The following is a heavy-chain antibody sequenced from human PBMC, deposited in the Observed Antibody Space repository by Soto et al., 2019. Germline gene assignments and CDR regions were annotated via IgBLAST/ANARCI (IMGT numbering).Heavy chain of an antibody. CDR2: IYHSGST. D-gene: IGHD3-16*01. CDR3: ARGVRYWFDP. CDR1: GGSISSGCYS. V-gene: IGHV4-30-2*01. Sequence: QLQLQESGSGLVKPSQTLSLTCAVSGGSISSGCYSWSWIRQPPGKGLEWIGYIYHSGSTYYNPSLKSLVTIAVDRSKNQFSLKLSSVTAAETAVYYCARGVRYWFDPWGQGTLLTVSS. J-gene: IGHJ5*02.